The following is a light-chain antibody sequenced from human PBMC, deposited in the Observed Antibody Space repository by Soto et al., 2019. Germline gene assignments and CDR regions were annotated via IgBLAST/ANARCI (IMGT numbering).Light chain of an antibody. V-gene: IGKV1-5*01. CDR1: QSISSW. Sequence: IQMTQSPSTLSASLGDRVTITCRASQSISSWLAWYQQKPGKAPKLLIYDASSLESGVPSRFSGSGSGTEFTLTISSLQPDDFATYYCQEYNNYWGTFGQGTKVDIK. CDR3: QEYNNYWGT. J-gene: IGKJ1*01. CDR2: DAS.